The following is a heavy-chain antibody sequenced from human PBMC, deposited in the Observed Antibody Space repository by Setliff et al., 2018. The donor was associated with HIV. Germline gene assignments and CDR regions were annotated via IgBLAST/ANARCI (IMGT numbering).Heavy chain of an antibody. Sequence: PGGSLRLSCSASGFTFSGSAMHWVRQASGKGLEWVGFIRSKAYGGTTEYAASLKGRFTISRDDSKSIAYLQMNSLKTEDTAVYYCTRDAEPYGDYGNLKYFDLWGRGTLVTVSS. D-gene: IGHD4-17*01. V-gene: IGHV3-49*04. CDR3: TRDAEPYGDYGNLKYFDL. J-gene: IGHJ2*01. CDR1: GFTFSGSA. CDR2: IRSKAYGGTT.